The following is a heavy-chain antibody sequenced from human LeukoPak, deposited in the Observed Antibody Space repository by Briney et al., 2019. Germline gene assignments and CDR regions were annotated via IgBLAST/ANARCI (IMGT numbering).Heavy chain of an antibody. CDR1: GITFSNYW. CDR2: ISSDGSST. V-gene: IGHV3-74*01. D-gene: IGHD4-23*01. Sequence: GGSLGLSCAASGITFSNYWMHWVRQAPGKGLVWVSRISSDGSSTNYADSVKGRFTISRDNAKNTLYLQVNSLRAEDTAVYYCAKGGGKVQDYWGQGTLVTVSS. J-gene: IGHJ4*02. CDR3: AKGGGKVQDY.